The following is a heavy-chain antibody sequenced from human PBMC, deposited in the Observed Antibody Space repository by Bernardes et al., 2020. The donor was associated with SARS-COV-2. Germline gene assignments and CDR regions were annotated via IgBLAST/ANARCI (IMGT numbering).Heavy chain of an antibody. CDR2: IYYSGST. CDR3: ARLPVVVPAAMVVY. V-gene: IGHV4-59*08. D-gene: IGHD2-2*01. Sequence: SETLSLTCTVSGGSISSYYWSWIWQPPGKGLEWIGYIYYSGSTNYNPSLKSRVTISVDTSKNQFSLKLSSVTAADSAVYYCARLPVVVPAAMVVYWGQGTLVTVSS. J-gene: IGHJ4*02. CDR1: GGSISSYY.